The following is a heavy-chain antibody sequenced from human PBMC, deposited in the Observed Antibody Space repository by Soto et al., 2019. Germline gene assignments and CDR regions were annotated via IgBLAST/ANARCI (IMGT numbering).Heavy chain of an antibody. CDR2: MNPNSGDT. V-gene: IGHV1-8*01. CDR3: ASGPKLTTPLVLGVNPNYYSYMDA. J-gene: IGHJ6*03. D-gene: IGHD3-10*01. Sequence: QVQLVQSGAEVKKPGASVKVSCKASGYTFSSYDINWVRQATGQGLEWMGWMNPNSGDTNYPQKFQYTVTLTRNTSIATAYMELSSLRAADTALYYCASGPKLTTPLVLGVNPNYYSYMDAWGEGTTVTLSS. CDR1: GYTFSSYD.